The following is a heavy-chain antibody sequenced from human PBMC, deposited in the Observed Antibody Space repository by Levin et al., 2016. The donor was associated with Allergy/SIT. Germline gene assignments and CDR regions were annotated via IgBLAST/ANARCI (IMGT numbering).Heavy chain of an antibody. D-gene: IGHD5-12*01. J-gene: IGHJ2*01. V-gene: IGHV4-34*01. Sequence: SETLSLTCAVYGGSFSGYYWSWIRQPPGKGLEWIGEINHSGSTNYNPSLKSRVTISVDTSKNQFSLKLSSVTAADTAVYYCARVGLYSGYVKARGQSTGYFDLWGRGTLVTVSS. CDR1: GGSFSGYY. CDR3: ARVGLYSGYVKARGQSTGYFDL. CDR2: INHSGST.